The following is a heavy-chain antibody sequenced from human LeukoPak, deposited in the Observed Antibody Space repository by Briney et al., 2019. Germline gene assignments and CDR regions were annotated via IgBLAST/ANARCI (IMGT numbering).Heavy chain of an antibody. CDR2: INAGNGNT. D-gene: IGHD2-15*01. J-gene: IGHJ4*02. V-gene: IGHV1-3*01. CDR3: ARSCRGGSCGGSGFDY. CDR1: GYTFTSYA. Sequence: ASVKVSCKASGYTFTSYAMHWVGQPPGQRLEGMGWINAGNGNTKYSQKFQDRVTITRDASASTAYMELSSLRSEDTAVYYCARSCRGGSCGGSGFDYWGQGTLVTVSS.